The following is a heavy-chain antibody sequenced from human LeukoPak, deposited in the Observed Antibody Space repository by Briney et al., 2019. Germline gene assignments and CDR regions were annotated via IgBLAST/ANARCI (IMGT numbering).Heavy chain of an antibody. Sequence: GGSLRLSCSASGFAFSSYAMYWVRQAPGKGLEYVSAISRDGGTQYPADSVKGRITISRDNSKNTLYLQMSSLRPEDTAVYYCARDAVMDVWGQGTTVTVSS. CDR2: ISRDGGTQ. V-gene: IGHV3-64D*09. CDR1: GFAFSSYA. CDR3: ARDAVMDV. D-gene: IGHD6-19*01. J-gene: IGHJ6*02.